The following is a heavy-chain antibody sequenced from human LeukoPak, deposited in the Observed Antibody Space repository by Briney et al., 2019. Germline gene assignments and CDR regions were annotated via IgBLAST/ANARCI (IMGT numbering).Heavy chain of an antibody. CDR2: IFYTGNT. D-gene: IGHD2-21*02. CDR1: GGSISSSSYY. V-gene: IGHV4-39*07. CDR3: ARGYCRDDICQVFPY. Sequence: SETLSLTCSVSGGSISSSSYYWGWIRQPPGKGLQWIGSIFYTGNTYYKPSLKSRVTISVDTSKNQFSLKLSSVTAADTGVYYCARGYCRDDICQVFPYWGQGTLVTVSS. J-gene: IGHJ4*02.